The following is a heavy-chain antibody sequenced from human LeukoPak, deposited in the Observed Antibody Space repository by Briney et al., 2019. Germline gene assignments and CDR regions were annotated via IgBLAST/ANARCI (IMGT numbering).Heavy chain of an antibody. J-gene: IGHJ5*02. CDR1: GGSISSSSYY. V-gene: IGHV4-39*01. D-gene: IGHD2-15*01. CDR2: IYYSGST. CDR3: ARLSRLLQHLDP. Sequence: KPSETQSLTCTVSGGSISSSSYYWGWIRQPPGKGLEWIGSIYYSGSTYYNPSLKSRVTISVDTSKNQFSLKLSSVTAADTAVYYCARLSRLLQHLDPWGQGTLVTVSS.